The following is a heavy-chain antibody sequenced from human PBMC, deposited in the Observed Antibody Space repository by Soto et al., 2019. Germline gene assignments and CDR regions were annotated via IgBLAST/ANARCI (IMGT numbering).Heavy chain of an antibody. V-gene: IGHV3-30*18. D-gene: IGHD6-6*01. CDR3: AKGSSSVYYYYYGMDV. Sequence: WGSLRLSCAASGCNFKSYGMHWVRQAPGKGLEWVAVISFDGSNKYYADSVKGRFTISRDNSKNTLYLQVNSLRPEDTAVYYCAKGSSSVYYYYYGMDVWGQGTTVTVSS. CDR2: ISFDGSNK. CDR1: GCNFKSYG. J-gene: IGHJ6*02.